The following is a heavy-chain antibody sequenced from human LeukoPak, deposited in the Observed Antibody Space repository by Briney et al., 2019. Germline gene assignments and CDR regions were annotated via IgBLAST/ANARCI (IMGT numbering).Heavy chain of an antibody. J-gene: IGHJ4*02. CDR2: IYSGGST. V-gene: IGHV3-66*01. D-gene: IGHD5-18*01. CDR3: ARETGDSYGYDFFDY. CDR1: GFTVSSNY. Sequence: GGSLRLSCAASGFTVSSNYMSWVRQAPGKGLEWVSVIYSGGSTYYADSVKGRFTISRDNSKNTLYLQMNSLRAEDTAVYYCARETGDSYGYDFFDYWGQGTLVTVSS.